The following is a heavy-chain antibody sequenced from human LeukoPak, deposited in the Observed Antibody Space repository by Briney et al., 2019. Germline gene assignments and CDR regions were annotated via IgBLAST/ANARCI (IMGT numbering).Heavy chain of an antibody. CDR1: GGSISSGSYY. Sequence: SQTLSLTCTVSGGSISSGSYYWSWIRQPAGKGLEWIGRIYTNGSTNYNPSLKSRVTISVDTSKNQFALRLSSVTAADTAVYYCARFGVAFDIWGQGTMVTVSS. CDR3: ARFGVAFDI. V-gene: IGHV4-61*02. J-gene: IGHJ3*02. D-gene: IGHD3-3*01. CDR2: IYTNGST.